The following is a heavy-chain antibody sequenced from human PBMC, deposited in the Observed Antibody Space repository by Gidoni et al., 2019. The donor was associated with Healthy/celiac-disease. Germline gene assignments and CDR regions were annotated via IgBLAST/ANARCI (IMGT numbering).Heavy chain of an antibody. CDR2: IIPILGIA. D-gene: IGHD2-21*02. V-gene: IGHV1-69*04. J-gene: IGHJ4*02. CDR3: ARLDCGGDCYH. CDR1: GGTFSSYA. Sequence: QVQLVQSGAEVKKPGSSVKFSCKASGGTFSSYATSWVRQAPGQGLEWMGRIIPILGIANYAQKFQGRVTITADKSTSTAYMELSSLRSEDTAVYYCARLDCGGDCYHWGQGTLVTVSS.